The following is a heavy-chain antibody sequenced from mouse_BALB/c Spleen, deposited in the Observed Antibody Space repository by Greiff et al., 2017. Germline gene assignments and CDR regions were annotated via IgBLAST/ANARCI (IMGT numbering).Heavy chain of an antibody. J-gene: IGHJ3*01. D-gene: IGHD2-1*01. Sequence: VQLVESGPGLVAPSQSLSITCTVSGFSLTSYGVHWVRQPPGKGLEWLGVIWAGGSTNYHSALMSRLSISKDNSKSQVFLKMNSLQTDDTAMYYCARDKDGNRFFAYWGRGTLVTVSA. CDR3: ARDKDGNRFFAY. CDR1: GFSLTSYG. CDR2: IWAGGST. V-gene: IGHV2-9*02.